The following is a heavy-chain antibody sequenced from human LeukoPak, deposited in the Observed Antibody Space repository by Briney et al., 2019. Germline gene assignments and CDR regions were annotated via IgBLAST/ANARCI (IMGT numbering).Heavy chain of an antibody. Sequence: GGSLRLSCEASGFTFSTYAMTWVRQAPGKGLEWVSAIGGSGGNTYYADSVKGRFTVSRDNSKSTVYLQMNSQRTEDTAVYYCAKWGSGYYFDYWGQGTLVTVPS. CDR1: GFTFSTYA. J-gene: IGHJ4*02. CDR2: IGGSGGNT. V-gene: IGHV3-23*01. CDR3: AKWGSGYYFDY. D-gene: IGHD3-16*01.